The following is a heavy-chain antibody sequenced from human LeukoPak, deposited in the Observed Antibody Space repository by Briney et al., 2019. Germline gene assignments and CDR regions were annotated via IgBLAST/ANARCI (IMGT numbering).Heavy chain of an antibody. D-gene: IGHD3-16*01. J-gene: IGHJ4*02. CDR3: ARDGRPGPFGVYYFDY. CDR1: GFTFSSYA. CDR2: ISYDGSNK. V-gene: IGHV3-30*01. Sequence: GGSLRLSCAASGFTFSSYAMHWVRQPPGKGLEWVAVISYDGSNKYYADSVKGRFTISRDNSKNTLYLQMNSLRAEDTAVYYCARDGRPGPFGVYYFDYWGQGTLVTVSS.